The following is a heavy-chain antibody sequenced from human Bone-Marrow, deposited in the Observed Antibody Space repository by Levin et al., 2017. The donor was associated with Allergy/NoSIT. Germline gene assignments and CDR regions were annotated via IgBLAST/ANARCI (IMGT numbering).Heavy chain of an antibody. CDR1: GFPFSDYG. D-gene: IGHD4/OR15-4a*01. CDR2: IYYDGINK. J-gene: IGHJ4*02. V-gene: IGHV3-33*01. Sequence: PGGSLRLSCAASGFPFSDYGMHWVRQAPGKGLEWLAIIYYDGINKYYADSVRGRFTISRDNSKNTLLLQMNSLRAEDTAVYYCARTGAMSYSFDYWGQGTLVIVSS. CDR3: ARTGAMSYSFDY.